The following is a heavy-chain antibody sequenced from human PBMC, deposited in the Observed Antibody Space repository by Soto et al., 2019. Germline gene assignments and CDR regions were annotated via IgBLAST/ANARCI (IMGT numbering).Heavy chain of an antibody. D-gene: IGHD3-10*01. Sequence: QVQLQESGSGLVKPSQTLSLTCSASAGSINTGASSWGWVRRPPGEGLDYIGYIYHGGTTFLNPSLRSRLIISVDRSKNQFSLKLSSVTAADTAVYYCATYYVSPLAAYWGQGTLVTVSS. CDR1: AGSINTGASS. CDR3: ATYYVSPLAAY. J-gene: IGHJ4*02. CDR2: IYHGGTT. V-gene: IGHV4-30-2*01.